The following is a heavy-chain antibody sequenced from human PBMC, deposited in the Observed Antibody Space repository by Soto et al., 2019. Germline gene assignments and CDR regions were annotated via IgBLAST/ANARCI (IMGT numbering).Heavy chain of an antibody. CDR2: INHSGST. Sequence: PSETLSLTCAVYGGSFSGYYWSWIRQPPEKGLEWIGEINHSGSTNYNPSLKSRVTISVDTSKNQFSLKLSSVTAADTAVYYCARPNVLRYFDWLAALVYWGQGTLVTVSS. CDR3: ARPNVLRYFDWLAALVY. V-gene: IGHV4-34*01. D-gene: IGHD3-9*01. CDR1: GGSFSGYY. J-gene: IGHJ4*02.